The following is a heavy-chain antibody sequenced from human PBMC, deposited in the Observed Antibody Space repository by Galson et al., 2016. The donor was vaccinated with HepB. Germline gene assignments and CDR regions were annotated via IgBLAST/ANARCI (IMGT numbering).Heavy chain of an antibody. CDR2: ISSSSSTT. Sequence: SLRLSCAASGFTFSMYWMTWVRQAPGRGLEWVSYISSSSSTTYYADSVKGRFTISRDNAKNSLYLQMNSLRAEDTAVYYCARPCSGGSCYAVWGQGTLVTVSS. V-gene: IGHV3-48*04. D-gene: IGHD2-15*01. CDR1: GFTFSMYW. J-gene: IGHJ4*02. CDR3: ARPCSGGSCYAV.